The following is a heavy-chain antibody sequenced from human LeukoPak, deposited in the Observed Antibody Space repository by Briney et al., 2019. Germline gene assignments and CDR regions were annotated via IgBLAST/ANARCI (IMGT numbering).Heavy chain of an antibody. CDR3: ARDDALGDNALDI. J-gene: IGHJ3*02. D-gene: IGHD3-16*01. Sequence: PGGSLRLSCAASGFTFSSYWMSWVRQAPGKGLEWVANIKQDGSEKYYVDSVKGRFTISRDNSKNTLFLQMNSLRAEDTAVYYCARDDALGDNALDIWGQGTMVTVSS. CDR2: IKQDGSEK. CDR1: GFTFSSYW. V-gene: IGHV3-7*01.